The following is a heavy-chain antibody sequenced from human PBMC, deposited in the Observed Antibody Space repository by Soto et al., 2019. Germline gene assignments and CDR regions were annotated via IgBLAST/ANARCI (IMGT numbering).Heavy chain of an antibody. D-gene: IGHD6-19*01. J-gene: IGHJ4*02. CDR3: AKADGEQWLIPHLDN. V-gene: IGHV3-23*01. CDR1: GFNFKKFA. Sequence: EVQLLESGGGVVQPGGSLRLSCEASGFNFKKFAMGRVRQAPGEGLEWVAGISCCGGSTSYADSVKGRFSLARDDSKSTLSLHLNSLRFEDTARYFCAKADGEQWLIPHLDNWGQGTLVTVS. CDR2: ISCCGGST.